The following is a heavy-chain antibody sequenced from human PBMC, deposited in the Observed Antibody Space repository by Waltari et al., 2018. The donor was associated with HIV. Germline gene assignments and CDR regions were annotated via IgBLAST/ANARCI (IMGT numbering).Heavy chain of an antibody. D-gene: IGHD1-26*01. CDR1: GYSFNSYW. CDR3: ARYRYSGSYSPYNYDMDV. CDR2: IYPGDSDT. Sequence: EIQLVQSGAAVKETWESLTISCTGFGYSFNSYWLGWVRQMPGKGLEWIGIIYPGDSDTRYSPSFQGQVTISADKSINTAYLQWSRLKASDTAIYYCARYRYSGSYSPYNYDMDVWGHGTTVTVSS. V-gene: IGHV5-51*03. J-gene: IGHJ6*02.